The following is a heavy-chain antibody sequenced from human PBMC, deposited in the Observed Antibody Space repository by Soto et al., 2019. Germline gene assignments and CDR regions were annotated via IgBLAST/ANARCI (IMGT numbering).Heavy chain of an antibody. CDR3: ARELTYDFWSGYDYYGMDV. CDR1: GYTFTGYY. Sequence: ASVKVSCKASGYTFTGYYMHWVRQAPGQGLEWMGWINPNSGGTNYAQKFQGWVTMTRDTSISTAYMELSRLRSDDTAVYYCARELTYDFWSGYDYYGMDVWGQGTTVTVSS. V-gene: IGHV1-2*04. CDR2: INPNSGGT. J-gene: IGHJ6*02. D-gene: IGHD3-3*01.